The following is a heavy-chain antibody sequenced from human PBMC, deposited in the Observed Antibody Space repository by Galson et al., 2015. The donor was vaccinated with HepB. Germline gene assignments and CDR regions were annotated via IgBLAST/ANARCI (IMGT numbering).Heavy chain of an antibody. CDR2: INGVNGNI. CDR1: GYTFSSYA. V-gene: IGHV1-3*01. CDR3: ARGGTRYDFISY. D-gene: IGHD3-3*01. Sequence: SVKVSCKASGYTFSSYAIHWVRQAPGQRLEWMGWINGVNGNIKYSQSFQDRVTITSDTSANTAYMELRSLTSEDTAMYYCARGGTRYDFISYWGQGTLVTVSS. J-gene: IGHJ4*02.